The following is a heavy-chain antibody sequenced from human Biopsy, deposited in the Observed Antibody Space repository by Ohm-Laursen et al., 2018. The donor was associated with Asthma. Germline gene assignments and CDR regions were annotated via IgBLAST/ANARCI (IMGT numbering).Heavy chain of an antibody. V-gene: IGHV4-39*02. J-gene: IGHJ1*01. CDR2: INYRGDT. CDR1: GGSISSSSYY. CDR3: VRGEEVAGTYFKD. Sequence: GTLSLTCIVSGGSISSSSYYWGWIRQPPGKGLEWIGEINYRGDTNYNPSLESRVSISVDTSTYHFSLRLNSVTAADTAVYYCVRGEEVAGTYFKDWDQGTLVTVSS. D-gene: IGHD6-19*01.